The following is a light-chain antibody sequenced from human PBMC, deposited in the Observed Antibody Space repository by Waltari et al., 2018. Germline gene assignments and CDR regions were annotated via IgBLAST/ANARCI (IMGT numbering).Light chain of an antibody. Sequence: QSVLTQPPSASGTPGQRVTISCSGSSSNIGRSYVSWYQQLPGPAPKLLIYRNNQRPSGVPDRFSGSKSGTSASLAISGLRSEDEADYYCAAWDDSLSGPWVFGGGTKLTVL. J-gene: IGLJ3*02. CDR2: RNN. CDR3: AAWDDSLSGPWV. CDR1: SSNIGRSY. V-gene: IGLV1-47*01.